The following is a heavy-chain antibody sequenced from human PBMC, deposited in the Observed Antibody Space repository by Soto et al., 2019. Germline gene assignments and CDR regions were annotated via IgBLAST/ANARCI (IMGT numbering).Heavy chain of an antibody. J-gene: IGHJ4*02. D-gene: IGHD6-19*01. CDR2: IYHSGST. Sequence: PSETLSLTCAVSGGSISSGGYSWSWIRQPPGKGLEWIGYIYHSGSTYYNPSLKSRVTISVDRSKNQFSLKLSSVTAADTAVYYCARGAVAGIYYFDYWGQGTLVTVSS. V-gene: IGHV4-30-2*01. CDR1: GGSISSGGYS. CDR3: ARGAVAGIYYFDY.